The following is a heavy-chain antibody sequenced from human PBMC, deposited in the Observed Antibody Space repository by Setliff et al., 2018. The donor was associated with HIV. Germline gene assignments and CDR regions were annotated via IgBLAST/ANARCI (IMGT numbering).Heavy chain of an antibody. J-gene: IGHJ4*02. CDR3: ARRKSEDSGYGPRYYDF. CDR1: GYTFAFHS. Sequence: GESLKVSCKGSGYTFAFHSIAWVRQMPGKGLEWMGIIYPGDSDTRYSPSFQGQVIISADKSISTAYLQWSSLKASDTAIYYCARRKSEDSGYGPRYYDFWGQGTLVTVS. D-gene: IGHD3-22*01. V-gene: IGHV5-51*01. CDR2: IYPGDSDT.